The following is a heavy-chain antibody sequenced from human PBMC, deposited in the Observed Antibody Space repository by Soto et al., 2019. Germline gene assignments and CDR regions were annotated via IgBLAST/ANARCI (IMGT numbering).Heavy chain of an antibody. CDR3: SREDFYNGLDV. V-gene: IGHV4-59*01. J-gene: IGHJ6*02. CDR1: GGSIGSNY. CDR2: IRYSGTT. Sequence: PSETLSLTCIVSGGSIGSNYWTWIRQPPGKGQEWIGYIRYSGTTDYSPSLESRVTISVDTSNSQFSLKLSSVTAADTAVYYCSREDFYNGLDVWGQGTTVTVSS.